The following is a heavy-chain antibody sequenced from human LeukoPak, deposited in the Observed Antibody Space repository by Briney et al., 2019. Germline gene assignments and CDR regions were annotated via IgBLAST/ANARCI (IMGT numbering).Heavy chain of an antibody. V-gene: IGHV3-21*01. J-gene: IGHJ3*02. D-gene: IGHD2-21*01. CDR2: ISSSSSYI. Sequence: GGSLRLSCAASGFTFSSYSMNWVRQAPGKGLEWVSSISSSSSYIYYADSVKGRFTISRDNAKNSLYLQMNSLRAEDTAVYYCARDQEVVIAIPHAFDIWGQGTMVTVPS. CDR3: ARDQEVVIAIPHAFDI. CDR1: GFTFSSYS.